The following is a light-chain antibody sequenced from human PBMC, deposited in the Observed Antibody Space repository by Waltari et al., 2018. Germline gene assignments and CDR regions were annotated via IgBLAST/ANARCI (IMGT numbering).Light chain of an antibody. V-gene: IGLV1-44*01. CDR2: RND. CDR1: RSNIGSNI. Sequence: QSVLTQPPSASATPGQRVTISCSGSRSNIGSNIFHWYQQVPGTTPKLLIYRNDQRPSGVPDRFSGSKSGTSASLAISGLRSEDEADYYCAAWDDTLNGRWEFGGGTKLTVL. J-gene: IGLJ3*02. CDR3: AAWDDTLNGRWE.